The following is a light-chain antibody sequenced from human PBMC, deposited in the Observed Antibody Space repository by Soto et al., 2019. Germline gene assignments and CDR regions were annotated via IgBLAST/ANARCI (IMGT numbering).Light chain of an antibody. V-gene: IGKV3-20*01. J-gene: IGKJ5*01. CDR1: QSVSSSY. CDR2: GAS. CDR3: QQYGSSPIT. Sequence: EIVLTQSPGTLSLSPGERATLSCRASQSVSSSYLAWYQKKPGQAPRLLIYGASSRATGIPDRLSGSGSGTDFTLTISRLEPEDFAVYYCQQYGSSPITFGQGTRLDIK.